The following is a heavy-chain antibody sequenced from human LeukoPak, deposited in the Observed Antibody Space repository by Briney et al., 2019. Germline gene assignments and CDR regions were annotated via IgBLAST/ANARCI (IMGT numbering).Heavy chain of an antibody. Sequence: ASVKVSCKASGNTFSDNYIHWVRQAPGQGLEWMGWINPNSGGTNYAQKFQGRVTMTRDTSFSTAYMELSRLRSDDTAVYYCARARLGISARLGGLWLDPWGQGTLVTVSS. D-gene: IGHD6-6*01. CDR3: ARARLGISARLGGLWLDP. J-gene: IGHJ5*02. CDR2: INPNSGGT. V-gene: IGHV1-2*02. CDR1: GNTFSDNY.